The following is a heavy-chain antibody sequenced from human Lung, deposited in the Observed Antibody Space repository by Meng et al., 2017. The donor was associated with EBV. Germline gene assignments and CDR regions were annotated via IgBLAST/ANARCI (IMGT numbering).Heavy chain of an antibody. D-gene: IGHD6-6*01. Sequence: QVQLQESGPGLVEPSPPLSLTCTVSGGSIRFGDYYWSWIRQPPGKGLEWIGYIYDSGSTSYNPSLMSRVTISVDTSRNQFSLKLTSVTAADTAVYYCAREYSSSSGLPGPWGQGTLVTVSS. CDR1: GGSIRFGDYY. CDR2: IYDSGST. CDR3: AREYSSSSGLPGP. J-gene: IGHJ5*02. V-gene: IGHV4-30-4*08.